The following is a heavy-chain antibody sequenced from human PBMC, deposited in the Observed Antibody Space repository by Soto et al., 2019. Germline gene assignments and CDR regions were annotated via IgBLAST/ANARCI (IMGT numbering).Heavy chain of an antibody. CDR1: GGSISSYY. Sequence: PSETLSLTCTVSGGSISSYYWSWIRQPPGKGLEWIGYIYYSGSTNYNPSLKSRVTISVDTSKNQFSLKLSSVTAADTAVYYCARYHYSGHDYWGQGTLVTLSS. CDR2: IYYSGST. D-gene: IGHD5-12*01. J-gene: IGHJ4*02. V-gene: IGHV4-59*08. CDR3: ARYHYSGHDY.